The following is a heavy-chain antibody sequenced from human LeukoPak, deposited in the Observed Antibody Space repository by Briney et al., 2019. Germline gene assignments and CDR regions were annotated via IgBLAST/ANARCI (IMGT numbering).Heavy chain of an antibody. V-gene: IGHV3-30*18. CDR3: AKVIRGGYGMDV. D-gene: IGHD3-10*01. Sequence: PGRSLRLSCVGSGFTFSNYGMHWVRQAPGKGLEWVAVIGYDGSNQYYADSVKGRFTISRDNSKSTLYLQMDSLRTEDTAVYFCAKVIRGGYGMDVWGQGTTVTVSS. CDR1: GFTFSNYG. J-gene: IGHJ6*02. CDR2: IGYDGSNQ.